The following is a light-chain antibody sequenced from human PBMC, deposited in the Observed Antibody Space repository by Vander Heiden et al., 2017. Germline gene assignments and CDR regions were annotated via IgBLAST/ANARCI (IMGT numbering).Light chain of an antibody. CDR3: AVRDDNLRAVV. CDR2: LDH. J-gene: IGLJ3*02. V-gene: IGLV1-44*01. Sequence: QSVLTQPPSASGTPGHRVSISCSGRSSNIGSHTVNWYQQYPGAASKLLIYLDHQRPSGVADRFSGSKSGTSASLAISGLQYEDEADYYCAVRDDNLRAVVFGGGTKLTVL. CDR1: SSNIGSHT.